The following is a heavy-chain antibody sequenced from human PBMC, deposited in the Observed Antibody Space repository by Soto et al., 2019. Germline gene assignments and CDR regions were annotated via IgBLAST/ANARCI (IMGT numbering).Heavy chain of an antibody. D-gene: IGHD2-8*02. V-gene: IGHV4-59*12. CDR3: ARDKITGLFDY. J-gene: IGHJ4*02. CDR2: IYFGGTT. Sequence: ASETLSLTCSLSGGSFRPNYWSWIRQSPGKGLEWVGYIYFGGTTSYNPSLKSRVTISVDTSKNQFSLKLTSVTAADTAVYYCARDKITGLFDYWGQGTLVTVSS. CDR1: GGSFRPNY.